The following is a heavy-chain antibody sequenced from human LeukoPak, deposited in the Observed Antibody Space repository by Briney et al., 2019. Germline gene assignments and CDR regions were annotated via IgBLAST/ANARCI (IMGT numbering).Heavy chain of an antibody. CDR2: ISSSGSTI. CDR3: VYGGAAADFDY. J-gene: IGHJ4*02. V-gene: IGHV3-11*01. D-gene: IGHD6-13*01. CDR1: GFTFSDYY. Sequence: GGSLRLSCAASGFTFSDYYMSWIRQAPGRGLEWVSYISSSGSTIYYADSVKGRFTISRDNAKNSLYLQMNSLRAEDTAVYYCVYGGAAADFDYWGQGTLVTVSS.